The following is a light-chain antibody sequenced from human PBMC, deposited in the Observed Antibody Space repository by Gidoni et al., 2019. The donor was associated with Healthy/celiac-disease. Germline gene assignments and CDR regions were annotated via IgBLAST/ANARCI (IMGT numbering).Light chain of an antibody. Sequence: QSALTQPRSGSGSPGQSVTISCTGTSSDVGGYNYVSWYQQHPGKAPQLMVYDVSQRPSGVPDLFSGSNSGTTASLTISGLQAEDDADYYCCSYAGSYPVVFGGGTNLTVL. V-gene: IGLV2-11*01. J-gene: IGLJ2*01. CDR2: DVS. CDR1: SSDVGGYNY. CDR3: CSYAGSYPVV.